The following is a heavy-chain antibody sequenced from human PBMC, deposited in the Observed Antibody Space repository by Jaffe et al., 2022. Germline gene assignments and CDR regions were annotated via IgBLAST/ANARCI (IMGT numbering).Heavy chain of an antibody. Sequence: QVQLVQSGAEVKKPGASVKVSCKASGYTFTSYYMHWVRQAPGQGLEWMGIINPSGGSTSYAQKFQGRVTMTRDTSTSTVYMELSSLRSEDTAVYYCARVRESPRARDIVVVPAAGGYYFDYWGQGTLVTVSS. J-gene: IGHJ4*02. CDR1: GYTFTSYY. V-gene: IGHV1-46*01. CDR3: ARVRESPRARDIVVVPAAGGYYFDY. D-gene: IGHD2-2*01. CDR2: INPSGGST.